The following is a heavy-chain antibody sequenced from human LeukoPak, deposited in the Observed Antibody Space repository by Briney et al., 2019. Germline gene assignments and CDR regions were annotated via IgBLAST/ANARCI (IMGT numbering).Heavy chain of an antibody. CDR1: GGSISSDNYY. CDR2: IYYSGTT. J-gene: IGHJ4*02. CDR3: AKHYMGSSYNHGLDC. D-gene: IGHD3-10*01. V-gene: IGHV4-39*01. Sequence: SETLSLTCTVSGGSISSDNYYWGWIRQPPGKGLGWIGSIYYSGTTYYNPSLKSRVTISVDTSKNQFSLKLRSVTAADTALYYCAKHYMGSSYNHGLDCWGQGTLVTVSS.